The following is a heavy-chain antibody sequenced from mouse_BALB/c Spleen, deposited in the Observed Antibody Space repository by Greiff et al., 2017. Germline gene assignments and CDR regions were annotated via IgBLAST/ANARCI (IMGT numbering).Heavy chain of an antibody. Sequence: VQRVESGAELAKPGASVKMSCKASGYTFTSYWMHWVKQRPGQGLEWIGYINPSTGYTEYNQKFKDKATLTADKSSSPAYMQLSSLTSEDSEVYYCARGHYYGSSYYYAMDYWGQGTSVTVSS. J-gene: IGHJ4*01. CDR1: GYTFTSYW. D-gene: IGHD1-1*01. CDR2: INPSTGYT. CDR3: ARGHYYGSSYYYAMDY. V-gene: IGHV1-7*01.